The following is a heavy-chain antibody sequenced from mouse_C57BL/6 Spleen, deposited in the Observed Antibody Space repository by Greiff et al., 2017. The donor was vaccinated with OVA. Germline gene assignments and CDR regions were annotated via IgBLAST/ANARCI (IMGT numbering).Heavy chain of an antibody. CDR2: INPGSGGT. Sequence: LQESGAELVRPGTSVKVSCKASGYAFTNYLIEWVKQRPGQGLEWIGVINPGSGGTNYNEKFKGKATLTADKSSSTAYMQLSSLTSEDSAVYFCARWGSSYCDYWGQGTTLTVSS. J-gene: IGHJ2*01. CDR3: ARWGSSYCDY. D-gene: IGHD1-1*01. V-gene: IGHV1-54*01. CDR1: GYAFTNYL.